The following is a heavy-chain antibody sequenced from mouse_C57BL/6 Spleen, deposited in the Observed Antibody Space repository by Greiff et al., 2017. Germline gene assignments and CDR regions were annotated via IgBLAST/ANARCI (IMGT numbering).Heavy chain of an antibody. CDR2: IDPSDSYT. Sequence: QVQLQQPGAELVKPGASVKLSCKASGYTFTSYWMQWVKQRPGQGLEWIGEIDPSDSYTNYNQKFKGKATLTVDTSSSTAYMQLSSLTSKDSAVYYCARWIRRVDYWGQGTTRTVSS. CDR3: ARWIRRVDY. V-gene: IGHV1-50*01. D-gene: IGHD2-4*01. CDR1: GYTFTSYW. J-gene: IGHJ2*01.